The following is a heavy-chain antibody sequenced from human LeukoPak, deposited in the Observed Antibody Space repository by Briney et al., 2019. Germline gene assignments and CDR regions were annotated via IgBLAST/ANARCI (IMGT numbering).Heavy chain of an antibody. D-gene: IGHD2-8*01. CDR2: LNGDGSDT. CDR1: GFTFSRYW. CDR3: ARRKVYEFGEGYSYGMDV. J-gene: IGHJ6*02. Sequence: GGSLRLSCAASGFTFSRYWMHWVRQVPGKGLVWVSRLNGDGSDTTYVDSVKGRFTISRDNARNTLYLHMNSLRVEDTAVYYCARRKVYEFGEGYSYGMDVWGQGTTVTVSS. V-gene: IGHV3-74*03.